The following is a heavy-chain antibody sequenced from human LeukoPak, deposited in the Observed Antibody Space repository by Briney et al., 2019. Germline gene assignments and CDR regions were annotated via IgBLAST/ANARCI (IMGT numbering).Heavy chain of an antibody. D-gene: IGHD6-6*01. Sequence: SVTVSFKASGGTFSSYAFCWVRQAPGQGLEWMGRIIPILAIANYAQKFQGRVTITADKSTSTAYMELSSLRSEDTAVYYCASVPHDYHYYYGMDVWGQGTTVTVSS. V-gene: IGHV1-69*04. J-gene: IGHJ6*02. CDR3: ASVPHDYHYYYGMDV. CDR2: IIPILAIA. CDR1: GGTFSSYA.